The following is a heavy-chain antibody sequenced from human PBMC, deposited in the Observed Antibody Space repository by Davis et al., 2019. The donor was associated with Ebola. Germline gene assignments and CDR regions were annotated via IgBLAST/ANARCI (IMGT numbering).Heavy chain of an antibody. Sequence: GESLKISCAASGFTFSDYYMSWIRQAPGKGLEWVSYISSSGSTIYYADSVKGRFTISRDNAKNSLYLQMNSLRAEDTAVYYCARDLVSSSSAWWLSPETTHYYYYGMDVWGQGTTVTVSS. J-gene: IGHJ6*02. CDR3: ARDLVSSSSAWWLSPETTHYYYYGMDV. V-gene: IGHV3-11*01. CDR1: GFTFSDYY. D-gene: IGHD6-6*01. CDR2: ISSSGSTI.